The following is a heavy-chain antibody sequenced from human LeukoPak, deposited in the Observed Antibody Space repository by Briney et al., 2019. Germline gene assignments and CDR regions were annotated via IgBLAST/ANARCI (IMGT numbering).Heavy chain of an antibody. J-gene: IGHJ4*02. V-gene: IGHV1-18*01. Sequence: ASVKVSCKASGYTFTSYGISWVRQAPGQGLEWMGWISAYNGNTNYAQELQGRVTMTTDTSTSTAYMELRSLRSDDTAVYYCARLDDDYDILTGYYYFDYWGQGTLVTVSS. CDR1: GYTFTSYG. D-gene: IGHD3-9*01. CDR2: ISAYNGNT. CDR3: ARLDDDYDILTGYYYFDY.